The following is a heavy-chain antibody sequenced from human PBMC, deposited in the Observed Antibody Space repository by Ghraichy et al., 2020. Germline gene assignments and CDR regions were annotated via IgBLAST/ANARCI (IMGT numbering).Heavy chain of an antibody. CDR1: GGSVGSGSYY. CDR3: ARVTFDHGDYIFDY. J-gene: IGHJ4*02. CDR2: IYYTGST. D-gene: IGHD4-17*01. Sequence: SETLSLTCTVSGGSVGSGSYYWGWIRQPPGKGLECIGYIYYTGSTNYNPSLKSRVTISVDTSKNQFSLKLSSVTAADTAVYYCARVTFDHGDYIFDYWGQGTLVTVSS. V-gene: IGHV4-61*01.